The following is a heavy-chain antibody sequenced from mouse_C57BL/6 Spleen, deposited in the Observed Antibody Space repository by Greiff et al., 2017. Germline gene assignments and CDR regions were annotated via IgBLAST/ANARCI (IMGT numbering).Heavy chain of an antibody. CDR3: AREIYYYGSSSSYYYAMDY. V-gene: IGHV3-6*01. J-gene: IGHJ4*01. D-gene: IGHD1-1*01. CDR1: GYSITSGYY. Sequence: ESGPGLVKPSPSLYLTCSVTGYSITSGYYWNWIRQFPGNKLEWMGYISYDGTNNYNPSLKNRISITRDTSKNQFFLKLNSVTTEDTATYYCAREIYYYGSSSSYYYAMDYWGQGTSVTVSS. CDR2: ISYDGTN.